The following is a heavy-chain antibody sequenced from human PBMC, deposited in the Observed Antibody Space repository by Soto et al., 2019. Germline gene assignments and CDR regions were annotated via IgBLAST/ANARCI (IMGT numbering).Heavy chain of an antibody. CDR3: ARGWYSSGWYDY. CDR1: GGSISSGGYY. Sequence: SETLSLTCTVSGGSISSGGYYWSWVRQHPGKGLEWFGCIYYSGNTYYNPSLKSRVTISVDTSKNQFSLKLSSVTAADTAVYYCARGWYSSGWYDYRAQGTPDTVSS. D-gene: IGHD6-19*01. CDR2: IYYSGNT. V-gene: IGHV4-31*03. J-gene: IGHJ4*02.